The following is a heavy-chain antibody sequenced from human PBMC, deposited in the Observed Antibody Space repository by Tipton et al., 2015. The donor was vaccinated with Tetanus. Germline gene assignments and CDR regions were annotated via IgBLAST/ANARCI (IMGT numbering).Heavy chain of an antibody. J-gene: IGHJ4*02. CDR2: TSQSGGTT. CDR1: GFTFSSYA. CDR3: AKDLVTRSIAVVKGFDV. Sequence: SLRLSCEASGFTFSSYAMSWVRQAPGKGLEWVSVTSQSGGTTYYADSVKGRFTISRDNSKNTVFLQMDSLTADDTAIYYCAKDLVTRSIAVVKGFDVWGQGALVTVSS. D-gene: IGHD2-21*01. V-gene: IGHV3-23*01.